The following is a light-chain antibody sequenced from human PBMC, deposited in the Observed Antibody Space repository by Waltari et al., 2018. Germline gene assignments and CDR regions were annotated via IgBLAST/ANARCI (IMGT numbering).Light chain of an antibody. Sequence: QSALTQPPSASGSPGQSVTISCPGTARYVGGLRYVSWCHQHPGKAPKLIIFDVSKRPSGVPDRFSGSKSGNTASLTVSGLQAEDEADYYCSSYAGSNNYVFGTGTKVTVL. J-gene: IGLJ1*01. V-gene: IGLV2-8*01. CDR1: ARYVGGLRY. CDR3: SSYAGSNNYV. CDR2: DVS.